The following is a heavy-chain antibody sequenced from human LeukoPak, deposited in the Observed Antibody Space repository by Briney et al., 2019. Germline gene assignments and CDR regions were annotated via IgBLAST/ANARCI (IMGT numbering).Heavy chain of an antibody. J-gene: IGHJ4*02. V-gene: IGHV3-30-3*02. D-gene: IGHD2-2*01. Sequence: GGSLRLSCAASGFTFSSYAMHWVRQAPGKGLERVAVISYDGSNKYYADSVKGRFTISRDNSKDTLYLQMNSLGAADTAVYYCAKDGGGYCNNSSCWGQGTLVTVSS. CDR2: ISYDGSNK. CDR3: AKDGGGYCNNSSC. CDR1: GFTFSSYA.